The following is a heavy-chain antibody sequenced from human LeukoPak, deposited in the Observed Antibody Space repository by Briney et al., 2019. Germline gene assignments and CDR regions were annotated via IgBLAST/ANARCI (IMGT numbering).Heavy chain of an antibody. CDR1: GFTFSSYS. J-gene: IGHJ4*02. Sequence: PGGSLRLSCAASGFTFSSYSMNWVRQAPGKGLEWVSSISSSSSYIYYADSVKGRFTISKDNAKNSLYLQMNSLRAEDAAVYYCARAGKTGADYWGQGTLVTVSS. CDR2: ISSSSSYI. D-gene: IGHD3-9*01. V-gene: IGHV3-21*01. CDR3: ARAGKTGADY.